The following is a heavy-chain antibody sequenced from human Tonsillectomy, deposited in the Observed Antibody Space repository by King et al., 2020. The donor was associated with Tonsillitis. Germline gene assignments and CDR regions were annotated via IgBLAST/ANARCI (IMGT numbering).Heavy chain of an antibody. V-gene: IGHV7-4-1*02. CDR3: ARDDSEDYGDSVGYFQH. D-gene: IGHD4-17*01. Sequence: QLVQSGSELKKPGASVKVSCKASGYTFTSYGMNWVRQAPGQGLEWMGWINTNTGNPTYARGFTGRFVFSLDTSVSTTYLQISGLKAEDTAVYYCARDDSEDYGDSVGYFQHWGQGTLITVSS. CDR2: INTNTGNP. J-gene: IGHJ1*01. CDR1: GYTFTSYG.